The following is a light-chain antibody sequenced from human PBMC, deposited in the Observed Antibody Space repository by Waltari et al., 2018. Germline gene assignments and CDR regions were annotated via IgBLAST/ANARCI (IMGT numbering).Light chain of an antibody. Sequence: DIQMTQSPSSLSASVGDIVTITCRASQSIVNHLNWYQHKPGKAPKVLIHGTFRLQDRVPSRFSGGGSGTDFTLTISSLQAEDVAVYYCQQYYGVPYTFGQGTKLEI. V-gene: IGKV1-39*01. CDR1: QSIVNH. CDR3: QQYYGVPYT. J-gene: IGKJ2*01. CDR2: GTF.